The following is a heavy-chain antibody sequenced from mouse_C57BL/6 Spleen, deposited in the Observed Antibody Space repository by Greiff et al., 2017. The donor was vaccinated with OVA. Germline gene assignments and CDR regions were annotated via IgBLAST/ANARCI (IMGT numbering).Heavy chain of an antibody. CDR1: GYTFTSYW. V-gene: IGHV1-53*01. Sequence: QVQLKQPGTELVKPGASVKLSCKASGYTFTSYWMHWVKQRPGQGLEWIGNINPSNGGTNYNEKFKSKATLTVDKSSSTAYMQLSSLTSEDSAVYYCARFYCYSSSYGGYCAMDYWGQGTSVTVSS. CDR2: INPSNGGT. D-gene: IGHD1-1*01. J-gene: IGHJ4*01. CDR3: ARFYCYSSSYGGYCAMDY.